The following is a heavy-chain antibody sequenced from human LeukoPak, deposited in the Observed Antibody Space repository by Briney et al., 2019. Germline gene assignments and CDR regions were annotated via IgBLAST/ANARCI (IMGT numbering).Heavy chain of an antibody. CDR2: IYPSDSDT. CDR3: ARWGTSPSWFDP. Sequence: GESLKISCKGSGYSFTTYWIGWVRQMPGKGLGGMGIIYPSDSDTRYSPSFQGQVTISADKSISTAYLQWSSLKASDTAMYYCARWGTSPSWFDPWGQGTLVTVSS. CDR1: GYSFTTYW. D-gene: IGHD3-16*01. J-gene: IGHJ5*02. V-gene: IGHV5-51*01.